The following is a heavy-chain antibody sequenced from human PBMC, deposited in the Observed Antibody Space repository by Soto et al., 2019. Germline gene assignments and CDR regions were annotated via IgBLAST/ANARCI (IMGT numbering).Heavy chain of an antibody. Sequence: QVQLQESGPGLVKPSETLSLTCTVSGVSISSYYWNWIRQPPEEGLEWIGCIHYTGSTNYNPALSIRVILSVDTSKSRFSLTVTSVTAADTASYYCACLNYGSADYWGQGTLVTVSS. CDR1: GVSISSYY. CDR3: ACLNYGSADY. D-gene: IGHD3-10*01. V-gene: IGHV4-59*01. CDR2: IHYTGST. J-gene: IGHJ4*02.